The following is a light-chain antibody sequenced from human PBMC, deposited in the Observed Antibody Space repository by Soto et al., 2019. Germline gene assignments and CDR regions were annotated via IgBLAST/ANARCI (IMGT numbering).Light chain of an antibody. J-gene: IGKJ1*01. Sequence: VLTRSPATLSLAPGERATRSCRASQSVSSSYLAWYQQKPGQAPRLLIYGASSRATGIPDRFSGSGSGTDFTLTISRLEPEDFAVYYCQQYGSSATFGQGTKVDIK. CDR2: GAS. V-gene: IGKV3-20*01. CDR3: QQYGSSAT. CDR1: QSVSSSY.